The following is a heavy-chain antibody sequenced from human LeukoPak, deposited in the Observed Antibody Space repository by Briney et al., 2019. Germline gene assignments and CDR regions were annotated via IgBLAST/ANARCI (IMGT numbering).Heavy chain of an antibody. V-gene: IGHV3-33*01. CDR3: ARVRAPLSFGGAFDI. D-gene: IGHD3-16*01. Sequence: GGSLRLSCAASGFTFSSYGMHWVRQAPGKGLEWVAVIWYDGSNKYYADSVKGRFTISRDNSKNPLYLQMNILRAEDTAVYYCARVRAPLSFGGAFDIWGQGTMVTVSS. CDR2: IWYDGSNK. J-gene: IGHJ3*02. CDR1: GFTFSSYG.